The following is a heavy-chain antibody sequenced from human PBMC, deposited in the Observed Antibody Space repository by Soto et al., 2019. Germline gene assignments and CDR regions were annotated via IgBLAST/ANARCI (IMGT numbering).Heavy chain of an antibody. Sequence: PSETLSLTCTVSGGSISSGGYYWSWIRQHPGKGLEWIGYIYYSGSTYYNPSLKSRVTISVDTSKNQFSLKLSSVTAADTAVYYCARGSYSGGSGSFFDYWGQGTLVTVSS. CDR2: IYYSGST. CDR1: GGSISSGGYY. J-gene: IGHJ4*02. CDR3: ARGSYSGGSGSFFDY. D-gene: IGHD3-10*01. V-gene: IGHV4-31*03.